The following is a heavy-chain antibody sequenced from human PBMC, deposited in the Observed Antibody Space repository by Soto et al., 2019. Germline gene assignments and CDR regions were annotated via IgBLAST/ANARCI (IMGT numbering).Heavy chain of an antibody. Sequence: ETLSLTCXVSGGSISSYYWSWIRQPPGKGLEWIGYIYYSGSTNYNPSLKSRVTISVDTSKNQFSLKLSSVTAADTAVYYCAREDSIAKVGAFDIWGQGTMVTVSS. V-gene: IGHV4-59*01. J-gene: IGHJ3*02. CDR3: AREDSIAKVGAFDI. CDR2: IYYSGST. CDR1: GGSISSYY. D-gene: IGHD6-6*01.